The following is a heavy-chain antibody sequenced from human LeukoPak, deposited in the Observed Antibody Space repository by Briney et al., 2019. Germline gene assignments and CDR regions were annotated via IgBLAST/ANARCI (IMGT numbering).Heavy chain of an antibody. CDR3: AKDRSSGTFDY. J-gene: IGHJ4*02. Sequence: GGSLRLSCAASGFTFDDYAMHWVRQAPGKGLEWVSGISWNSGSIGYADSVKGRFTISRDNAKNSLYLQMNSLRAEDTALYYCAKDRSSGTFDYWGPGTLVTVSS. CDR2: ISWNSGSI. CDR1: GFTFDDYA. V-gene: IGHV3-9*01. D-gene: IGHD3-3*01.